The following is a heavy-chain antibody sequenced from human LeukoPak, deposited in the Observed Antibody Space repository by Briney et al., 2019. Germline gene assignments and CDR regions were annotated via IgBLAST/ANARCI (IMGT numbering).Heavy chain of an antibody. Sequence: ASVKASCKASGYTFNSYGISWVRQAPGQGLEWMGWISAFNGNTNYAQKFQVRVTMTTDTSTSTAYMELRSLRSDDTAVYYCARVPPDHHFWSGYYAFDIWGQGTMVTVSS. D-gene: IGHD3-3*02. CDR3: ARVPPDHHFWSGYYAFDI. V-gene: IGHV1-18*01. J-gene: IGHJ3*02. CDR1: GYTFNSYG. CDR2: ISAFNGNT.